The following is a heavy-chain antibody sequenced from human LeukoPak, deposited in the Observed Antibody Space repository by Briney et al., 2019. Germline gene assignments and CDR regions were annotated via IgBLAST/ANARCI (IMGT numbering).Heavy chain of an antibody. CDR3: ARGTYYYGSGSLNWFDP. V-gene: IGHV4-4*07. J-gene: IGHJ5*02. CDR2: IYTSGST. CDR1: GGSISSYY. D-gene: IGHD3-10*01. Sequence: SETLSLTCTVSGGSISSYYWSWIRQPAGKGLEWIGRIYTSGSTNYNPSLKSRVTISIDTSKNQFSLKLSSVTAADTAVYYCARGTYYYGSGSLNWFDPWGQGTLVTVSS.